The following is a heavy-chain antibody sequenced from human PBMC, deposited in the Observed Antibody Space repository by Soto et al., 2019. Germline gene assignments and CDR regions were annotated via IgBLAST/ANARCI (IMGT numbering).Heavy chain of an antibody. J-gene: IGHJ6*03. CDR3: TTGGITTVLYYYYYYMYV. D-gene: IGHD1-1*01. V-gene: IGHV3-15*01. CDR2: IKSKTDGGTT. Sequence: GGSLRLSCAASGFTFSNAWMSWVRQAPGKGLEWVGRIKSKTDGGTTDYAAPVKGRFTISRDDSKNTLYLQMNSLKTEDTAVYYCTTGGITTVLYYYYYYMYVWGKGTTVTVSS. CDR1: GFTFSNAW.